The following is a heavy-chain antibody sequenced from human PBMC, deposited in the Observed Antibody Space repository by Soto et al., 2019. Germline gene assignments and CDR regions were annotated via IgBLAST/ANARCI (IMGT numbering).Heavy chain of an antibody. CDR1: GDTFTFYS. D-gene: IGHD3-10*01. Sequence: QVQLVQSGAEVKRPGFSVKVSCKASGDTFTFYSINWVRQAPGLGLEWMGRINPILSMSNYAQRFQGRDTMTADKSTSTAYMELSSLRSEDTAIYYCASSYGSGYRAFDYWGQGALVTVSS. J-gene: IGHJ4*02. CDR2: INPILSMS. CDR3: ASSYGSGYRAFDY. V-gene: IGHV1-69*02.